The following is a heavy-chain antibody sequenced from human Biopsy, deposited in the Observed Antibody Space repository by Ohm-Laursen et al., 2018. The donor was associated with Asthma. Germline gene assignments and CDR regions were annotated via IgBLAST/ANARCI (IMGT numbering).Heavy chain of an antibody. Sequence: LSLTCAASGFTFSSYAMSWVRQAPGKGLEWVSAISGSGGSTYYADPVKGRFTISRDNSKNTLYLQMNSLRAEDTAVYYCASQSSGPDFWSGYYYFDYWGQGTLVTVSS. CDR2: ISGSGGST. J-gene: IGHJ4*02. D-gene: IGHD3-3*01. CDR1: GFTFSSYA. V-gene: IGHV3-23*01. CDR3: ASQSSGPDFWSGYYYFDY.